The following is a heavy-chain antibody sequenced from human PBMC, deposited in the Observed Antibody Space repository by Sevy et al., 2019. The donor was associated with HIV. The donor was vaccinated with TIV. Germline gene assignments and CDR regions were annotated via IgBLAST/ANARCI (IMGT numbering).Heavy chain of an antibody. V-gene: IGHV3-23*01. CDR1: GFTFSKYS. CDR2: LSFGCGEI. Sequence: GGSLRLSCAASGFTFSKYSMSWVRQPPGKGLEWVSTLSFGCGEINYADSVKGRFTISRVNSKSSVYLQMNNLRPEDTAVYYCAREGCTKPHDYWGQGTLVTFSS. CDR3: AREGCTKPHDY. J-gene: IGHJ4*02. D-gene: IGHD2-8*01.